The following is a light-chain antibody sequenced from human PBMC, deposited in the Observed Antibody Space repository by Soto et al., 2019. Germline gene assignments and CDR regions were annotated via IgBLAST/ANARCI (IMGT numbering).Light chain of an antibody. CDR1: QSVSIK. J-gene: IGKJ5*01. Sequence: EIVMTQPPATLSVSPGERSTLSCRASQSVSIKLAWYQQKLGQAPRLXXYDTSTRATGIPARFSGSGSGTEFTLTISSLQSEDFAVYYGQQYNNWPPITFGQGTRLEIK. CDR3: QQYNNWPPIT. V-gene: IGKV3-15*01. CDR2: DTS.